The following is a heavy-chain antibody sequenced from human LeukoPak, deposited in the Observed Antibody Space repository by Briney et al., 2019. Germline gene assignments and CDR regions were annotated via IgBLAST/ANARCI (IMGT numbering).Heavy chain of an antibody. CDR1: GGSISTYY. CDR2: IYYSGST. J-gene: IGHJ5*02. D-gene: IGHD6-13*01. V-gene: IGHV4-59*01. CDR3: ARDIEAGGYNWFDP. Sequence: SETLSLTCTVSGGSISTYYWSWIRQPPGKGLEWIGFIYYSGSTNYNPSLKSRVTISVDTSKIQFSLKLNSVTAADTAVYYCARDIEAGGYNWFDPWGQGTLVSVSS.